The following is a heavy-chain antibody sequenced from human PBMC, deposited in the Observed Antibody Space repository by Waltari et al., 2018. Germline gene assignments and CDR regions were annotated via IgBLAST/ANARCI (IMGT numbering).Heavy chain of an antibody. V-gene: IGHV1-69*10. CDR2: IIPILGLV. CDR1: GGTFRNYA. D-gene: IGHD5-12*01. Sequence: QVQLVQSGAEVKKPGSSVKVSCKASGGTFRNYAISWVRQAPGQGLEWMGGIIPILGLVKYAQKFQGRVSITADKSTSTAYMELRSLISEDTAMYYCAKTSRRDGYNGGALFDYWGQGTLVTVSS. J-gene: IGHJ4*02. CDR3: AKTSRRDGYNGGALFDY.